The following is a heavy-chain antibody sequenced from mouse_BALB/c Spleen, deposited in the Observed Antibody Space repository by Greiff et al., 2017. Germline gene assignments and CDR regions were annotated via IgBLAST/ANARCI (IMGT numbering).Heavy chain of an antibody. D-gene: IGHD2-4*01. CDR2: IDPANGNT. CDR3: ARGDYDIAY. Sequence: VQLKESGAELVKPGASVKLSCTASGFNIKDNYMHWVKQRPEQGLEWIGRIDPANGNTKYDPKFQGKATITADTSSNTAYLQLSSLTSEDTAVYYCARGDYDIAYWGQGTLVTVSA. V-gene: IGHV14-3*02. J-gene: IGHJ3*01. CDR1: GFNIKDNY.